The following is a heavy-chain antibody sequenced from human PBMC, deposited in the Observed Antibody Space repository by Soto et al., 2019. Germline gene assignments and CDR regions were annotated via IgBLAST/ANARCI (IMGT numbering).Heavy chain of an antibody. Sequence: GEAQKISWAASVFTFRDYNMNWVRQAPVKGLEWVSAISGSGGSTYYADSVKGRFTISRDNSKNTLCLQMNSLRAEDTAVYYCAKDLARVGAYYYYGMDVWGQGTTVPVSS. CDR1: VFTFRDYN. J-gene: IGHJ6*02. V-gene: IGHV3-23*01. CDR2: ISGSGGST. D-gene: IGHD4-17*01. CDR3: AKDLARVGAYYYYGMDV.